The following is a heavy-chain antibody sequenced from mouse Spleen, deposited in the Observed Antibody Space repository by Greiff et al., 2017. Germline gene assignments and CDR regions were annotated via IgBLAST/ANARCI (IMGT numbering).Heavy chain of an antibody. V-gene: IGHV5-9-3*01. CDR2: ISSGGSYT. CDR3: ARHGDYRYDFDY. J-gene: IGHJ2*01. CDR1: GFTFSSYA. Sequence: EVQLVESGGGLVKPGGSLKLSCAASGFTFSSYAMSWVRQTPEKRLEWVATISSGGSYTYYPDSVKGRFTISRDNAKNTLYLQMSSLRSEDTAMYYCARHGDYRYDFDYWGQGTTLTVSS. D-gene: IGHD2-14*01.